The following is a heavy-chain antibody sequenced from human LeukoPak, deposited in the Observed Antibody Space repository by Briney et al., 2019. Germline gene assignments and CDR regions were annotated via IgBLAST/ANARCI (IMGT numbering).Heavy chain of an antibody. Sequence: PSETLSLTCAVYGGSFSGYYWSWIRQPPGKGLEWIGEINHSGSTNYNPSLKSRVTISVDTSKNQFSLKLSSVTAADTAVYYCARRTGYGYYYYYYYMDVWGKGTTVTISS. CDR1: GGSFSGYY. V-gene: IGHV4-34*01. D-gene: IGHD5-18*01. CDR3: ARRTGYGYYYYYYYMDV. J-gene: IGHJ6*03. CDR2: INHSGST.